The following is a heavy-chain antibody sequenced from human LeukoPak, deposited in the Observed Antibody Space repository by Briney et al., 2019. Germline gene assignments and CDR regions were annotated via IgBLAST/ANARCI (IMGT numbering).Heavy chain of an antibody. Sequence: GESLKISCKGSGYSFTSYWIGWVRQMPGKGLEWMGIIYPGDSDTRYSPSFQGQVTISADKSISTAYLQWSSLKASDTAMYYCARLPRRAGFGELLYLDCWGQGTLVTVSS. CDR2: IYPGDSDT. J-gene: IGHJ4*02. V-gene: IGHV5-51*01. D-gene: IGHD3-10*01. CDR1: GYSFTSYW. CDR3: ARLPRRAGFGELLYLDC.